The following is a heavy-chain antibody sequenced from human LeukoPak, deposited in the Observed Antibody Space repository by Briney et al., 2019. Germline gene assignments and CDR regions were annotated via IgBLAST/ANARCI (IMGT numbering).Heavy chain of an antibody. Sequence: GGSLRLSCAASGFTVSSNYMSWVRQAPGKGLEWVSDIYSGGSTYYADSVKGRFTISRDNSKNTLYLQMNSLRAEDTAVYYCARHEYSSSPRPYYYYYMDVWGKGTTVTVSS. CDR1: GFTVSSNY. J-gene: IGHJ6*03. D-gene: IGHD6-6*01. CDR2: IYSGGST. V-gene: IGHV3-53*01. CDR3: ARHEYSSSPRPYYYYYMDV.